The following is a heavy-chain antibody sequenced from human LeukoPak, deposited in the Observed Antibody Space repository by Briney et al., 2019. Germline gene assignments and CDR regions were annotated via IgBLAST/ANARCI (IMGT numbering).Heavy chain of an antibody. Sequence: PSETLSLTCAVYGGSFSVAYWSWIRQPPGKGLEWIGEINHSGSTNYNPSLKSRVTISVDTSKNQFSLKLSSVTAADTALYYCARVRSGSGWITPGYYFDYWGQGTLVTVSS. D-gene: IGHD6-19*01. J-gene: IGHJ4*02. CDR2: INHSGST. V-gene: IGHV4-34*01. CDR1: GGSFSVAY. CDR3: ARVRSGSGWITPGYYFDY.